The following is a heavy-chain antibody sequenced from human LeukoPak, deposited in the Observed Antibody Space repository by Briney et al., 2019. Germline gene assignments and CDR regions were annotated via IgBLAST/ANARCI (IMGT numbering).Heavy chain of an antibody. CDR2: IWHDGATK. V-gene: IGHV3-33*01. J-gene: IGHJ3*02. CDR1: GFTFSTYA. CDR3: ARVNYDTSAFDAFDI. D-gene: IGHD3-22*01. Sequence: GGSLRLSCAASGFTFSTYAMHWVRQAPGKALEWVAIIWHDGATKYYADSVKGRFTISRDNSKNTLFLQMNSLRAEDTAVYYCARVNYDTSAFDAFDIWGQGTMVTVSS.